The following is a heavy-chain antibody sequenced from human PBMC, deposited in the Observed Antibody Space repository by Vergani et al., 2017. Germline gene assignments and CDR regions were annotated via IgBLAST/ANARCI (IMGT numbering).Heavy chain of an antibody. CDR3: ARIRGGSAPYLHY. V-gene: IGHV3-7*01. CDR1: GFTFGDYY. J-gene: IGHJ1*01. CDR2: IKRDGTET. D-gene: IGHD2-15*01. Sequence: EVHLEESGGGLVQPGGSLRLSCAASGFTFGDYYMAWIRLSPGKGLAWVASIKRDGTETFYVDSVKGRFTISRDNAKTTLYLQMNSLRDEDRGVYYCARIRGGSAPYLHYWGQGTLVTVAS.